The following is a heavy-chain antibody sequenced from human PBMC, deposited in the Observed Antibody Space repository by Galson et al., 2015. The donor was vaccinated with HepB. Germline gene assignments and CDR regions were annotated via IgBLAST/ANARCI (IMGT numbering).Heavy chain of an antibody. CDR3: ARDSIPYPYYDYVWGSYPIRGGMDV. D-gene: IGHD3-16*02. CDR1: GFTFSDYY. V-gene: IGHV3-11*06. CDR2: ISSSSSYT. J-gene: IGHJ6*02. Sequence: SLRLSCAASGFTFSDYYMSWIRQAPGKGLEWVSYISSSSSYTNYADSVKGRFTISRDNAKNSLYLQMNSLRAEDTAVYYCARDSIPYPYYDYVWGSYPIRGGMDVWGQGTTVTVSS.